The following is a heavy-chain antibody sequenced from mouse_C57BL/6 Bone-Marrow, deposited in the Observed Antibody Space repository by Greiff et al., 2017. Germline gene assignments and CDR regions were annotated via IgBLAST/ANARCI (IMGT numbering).Heavy chain of an antibody. CDR2: IFPRSGNT. J-gene: IGHJ1*03. CDR1: GYTFTSFG. V-gene: IGHV1-81*01. CDR3: ARQSGTGWYFDV. D-gene: IGHD4-1*01. Sequence: QVQLQQSGAELARPGASVKLSCKASGYTFTSFGISWVKQITGQGLEWIGEIFPRSGNTYYNEKFKGKATLTADKSSSTAYMELRSLTSEDSAVYFCARQSGTGWYFDVWGTGTTVTVSS.